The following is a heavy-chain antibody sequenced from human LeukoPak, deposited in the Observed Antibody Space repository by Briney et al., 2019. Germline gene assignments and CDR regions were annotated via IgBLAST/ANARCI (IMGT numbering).Heavy chain of an antibody. J-gene: IGHJ4*02. D-gene: IGHD6-13*01. CDR2: FDPEDGET. V-gene: IGHV1-24*01. CDR3: ATLPRGIAAAGNFDY. CDR1: GYTLTELS. Sequence: ASVKVSCKVSGYTLTELSMHWVRQAPGKGLEWMGGFDPEDGETIYAQKFQGRVTMTEDTSTDTAYMELSSLRSEDTAVYYCATLPRGIAAAGNFDYWGQGTLVTVSS.